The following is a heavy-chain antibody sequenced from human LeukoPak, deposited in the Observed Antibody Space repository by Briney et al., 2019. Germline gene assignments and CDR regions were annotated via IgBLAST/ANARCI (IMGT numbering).Heavy chain of an antibody. D-gene: IGHD3-3*01. V-gene: IGHV4-61*01. J-gene: IGHJ6*03. Sequence: PSETLSLTCTVSGDSVSSGSHYWSWIRPPPGKGLECIGYISNSGSTNYNPSLKSRVTISLDTCKNQLSLHLNSVTAADTAVYYCARSYYDFWSGSYYYYMDVWGKGTTVTVSS. CDR1: GDSVSSGSHY. CDR3: ARSYYDFWSGSYYYYMDV. CDR2: ISNSGST.